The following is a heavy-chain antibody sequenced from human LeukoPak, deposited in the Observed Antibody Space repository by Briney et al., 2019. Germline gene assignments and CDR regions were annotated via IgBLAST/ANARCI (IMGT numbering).Heavy chain of an antibody. D-gene: IGHD3-3*01. V-gene: IGHV1-24*01. Sequence: ASVKVSCKVSGYTLTELSMHWARQAPGKGLEWMGGFDPEDGETIYAQKFQGRVTMTEDTSTDTAYMELSSLRSEDTAVYYCATRITIFGVVNPYYFDYWGQGTLVTVSS. CDR3: ATRITIFGVVNPYYFDY. CDR2: FDPEDGET. CDR1: GYTLTELS. J-gene: IGHJ4*02.